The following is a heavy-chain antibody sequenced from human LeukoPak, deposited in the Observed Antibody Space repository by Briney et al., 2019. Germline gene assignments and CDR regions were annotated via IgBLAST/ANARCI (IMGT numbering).Heavy chain of an antibody. CDR3: ARGRGRDFDY. D-gene: IGHD2-15*01. CDR2: IYYSGST. Sequence: SETLSLTCTVSGGSISSYYWSWIRQPPGKGLEWIGYIYYSGSTNYNPSLKSRVTISVDTSKNQFSLKLSSVTAADTAVYYCARGRGRDFDYWGQGTLVTVSS. CDR1: GGSISSYY. J-gene: IGHJ4*02. V-gene: IGHV4-59*01.